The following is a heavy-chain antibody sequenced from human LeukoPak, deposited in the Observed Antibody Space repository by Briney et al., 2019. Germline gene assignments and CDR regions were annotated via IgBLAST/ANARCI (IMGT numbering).Heavy chain of an antibody. CDR3: ARRGAVAGTVDAFDI. Sequence: SETLSLTCTVSGGSISGYYWGWIRQPPGKGLEWIGYIYYSGSTNYNPSLKSRVTISVDTSKNQFSLKLSSVTAADTAVYYCARRGAVAGTVDAFDIWGQGTMVTVSS. CDR1: GGSISGYY. J-gene: IGHJ3*02. V-gene: IGHV4-59*08. D-gene: IGHD6-19*01. CDR2: IYYSGST.